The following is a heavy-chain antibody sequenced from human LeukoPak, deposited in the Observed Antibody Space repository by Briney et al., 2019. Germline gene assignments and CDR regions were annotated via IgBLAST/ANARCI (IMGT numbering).Heavy chain of an antibody. CDR2: IYYSGST. V-gene: IGHV4-31*03. CDR3: AAAAVAATLKDAFDI. J-gene: IGHJ3*02. D-gene: IGHD2-15*01. Sequence: SETLSLTCTVSGGSISSSDYYWSWIRQHPGKGLEWIGYIYYSGSTYYNPSLKSRVTISLDTSKNQFSLKLTSVTAADTAVYYCAAAAVAATLKDAFDIWGQGTMVTVSS. CDR1: GGSISSSDYY.